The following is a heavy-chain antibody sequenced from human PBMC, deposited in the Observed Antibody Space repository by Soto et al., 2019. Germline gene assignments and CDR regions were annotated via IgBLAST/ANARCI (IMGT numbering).Heavy chain of an antibody. V-gene: IGHV4-31*03. J-gene: IGHJ6*02. D-gene: IGHD1-7*01. CDR2: IYYSGST. CDR3: AGHSSLELPYYYYGMDV. Sequence: PSETLSLTCTVSGGSISSSSYYWSWIRQHPGKGLEWIGYIYYSGSTYYNPSLKSRVTISVDTSKNQFSLKLSSVTAADTAVYYCAGHSSLELPYYYYGMDVWGQGTTVTVSS. CDR1: GGSISSSSYY.